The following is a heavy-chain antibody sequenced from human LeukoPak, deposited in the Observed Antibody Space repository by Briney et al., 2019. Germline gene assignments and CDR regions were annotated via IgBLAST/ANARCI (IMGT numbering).Heavy chain of an antibody. CDR3: ARDWWELPYYLYYYMDV. CDR1: GFTYSSYA. V-gene: IGHV3-23*01. D-gene: IGHD1-26*01. J-gene: IGHJ6*03. CDR2: ISVSGGST. Sequence: PGGSLRLSCAASGFTYSSYAMSWVRQAPGKGLEWVSAISVSGGSTYYAGSVKGRFTISRDNSKNTLYLQMNSLRAEDTAVYYCARDWWELPYYLYYYMDVWGKGTTVTVSS.